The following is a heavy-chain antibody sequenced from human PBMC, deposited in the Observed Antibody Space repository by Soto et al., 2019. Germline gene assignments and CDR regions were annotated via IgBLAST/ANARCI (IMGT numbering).Heavy chain of an antibody. D-gene: IGHD3-3*01. Sequence: ASVKVSCKASGYTFTGYYMHWVRQAPGQGLEWMGWINPNSGGTNYAQKFQGWVTMTRDTSISTAYMELSRLRSDDTAVYYCARAPIFGVVTPTPYYYYYMDGWGKGTTVTVSS. CDR2: INPNSGGT. V-gene: IGHV1-2*04. CDR3: ARAPIFGVVTPTPYYYYYMDG. J-gene: IGHJ6*03. CDR1: GYTFTGYY.